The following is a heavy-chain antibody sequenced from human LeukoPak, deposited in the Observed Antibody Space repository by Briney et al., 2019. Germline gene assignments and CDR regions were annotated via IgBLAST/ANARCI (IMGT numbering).Heavy chain of an antibody. D-gene: IGHD6-19*01. CDR3: AKGGQWLDLDY. Sequence: GGSLRLSCAASGFTFSSYGMHWVRQAPGKGLVWVAVISYDGSNKYYADSVKGRFTISRDNSKNTLYLQMNSLRAEDTAVYYCAKGGQWLDLDYWGQGTLVTVSS. CDR1: GFTFSSYG. V-gene: IGHV3-30*18. J-gene: IGHJ4*02. CDR2: ISYDGSNK.